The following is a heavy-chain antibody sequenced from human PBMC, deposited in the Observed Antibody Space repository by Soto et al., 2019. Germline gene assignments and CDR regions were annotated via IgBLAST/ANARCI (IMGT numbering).Heavy chain of an antibody. Sequence: EVQVLESGGDLVQPGGSLRLTCAVSGFTFTTSSINWVRQAPGKGLEWVSSLSGNGYTTYYADSVTGRFTISTDNSKSTVFLQMNSLRVEDTALYYCAKGVEHSTADAFETWGQGTMVTVSS. J-gene: IGHJ3*02. CDR3: AKGVEHSTADAFET. V-gene: IGHV3-23*01. CDR2: LSGNGYTT. CDR1: GFTFTTSS. D-gene: IGHD5-18*01.